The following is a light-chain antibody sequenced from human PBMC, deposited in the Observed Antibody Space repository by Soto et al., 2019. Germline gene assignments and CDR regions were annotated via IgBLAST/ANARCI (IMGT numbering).Light chain of an antibody. Sequence: QSALTQPPSASGSPGQSVTISCTGTNNDVGGYNFVSWYQHHPGKAPKLMIYEVSKRPSGVPDRFSGSKSGNTASLTVSGLQADDEADYYCSSYAGSNNYVFGTGTKLTVL. CDR3: SSYAGSNNYV. V-gene: IGLV2-8*01. CDR2: EVS. CDR1: NNDVGGYNF. J-gene: IGLJ1*01.